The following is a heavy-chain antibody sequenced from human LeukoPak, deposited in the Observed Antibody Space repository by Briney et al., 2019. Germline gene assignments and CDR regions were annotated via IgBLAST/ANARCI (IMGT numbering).Heavy chain of an antibody. CDR3: ARDSFDSSGYFGY. CDR1: GYTFTGYY. J-gene: IGHJ4*02. CDR2: INPNSGGT. D-gene: IGHD3-22*01. V-gene: IGHV1-2*02. Sequence: ASVKVSCKASGYTFTGYYMHWVRQAPGQGLEWMGWINPNSGGTNYAQKFQGRVTMTRDTSISTAYMELSRLRSDDTAVYYCARDSFDSSGYFGYWGQGTLVTVSS.